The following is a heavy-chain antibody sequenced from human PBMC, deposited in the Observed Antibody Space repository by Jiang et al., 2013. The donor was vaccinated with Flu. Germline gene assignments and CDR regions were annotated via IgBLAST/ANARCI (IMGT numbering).Heavy chain of an antibody. Sequence: PGGSLRLSCAASGFTFSSYWMSWVRQAPGKGLEWVANIKQDGSEKYYVDSVKGRFTISRDNAKNSLYLQMNSLRAEDTAVYYCASLATDRPLPIQLWLGTSSRYYYYYYGMDVWGQGTTVTVSS. CDR2: IKQDGSEK. D-gene: IGHD5-18*01. CDR1: GFTFSSYW. V-gene: IGHV3-7*01. J-gene: IGHJ6*02. CDR3: ASLATDRPLPIQLWLGTSSRYYYYYYGMDV.